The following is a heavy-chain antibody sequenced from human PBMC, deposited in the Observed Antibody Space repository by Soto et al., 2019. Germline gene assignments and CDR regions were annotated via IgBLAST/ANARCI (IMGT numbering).Heavy chain of an antibody. CDR3: VRSVYSTAYS. V-gene: IGHV2-5*02. Sequence: QITLKESGPTRVRHTQTLTLTCTFSGFSLNTPGGGVAWIRQPPGKALEWLALIYWDDDKRYNSSLSSRLTITKGTSKNQVVLTMTNMDPADTATYYCVRSVYSTAYSWGQGTLVTVSS. CDR1: GFSLNTPGGG. J-gene: IGHJ4*02. CDR2: IYWDDDK. D-gene: IGHD2-8*02.